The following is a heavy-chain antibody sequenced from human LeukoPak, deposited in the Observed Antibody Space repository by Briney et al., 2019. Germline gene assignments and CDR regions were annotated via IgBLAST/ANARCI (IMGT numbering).Heavy chain of an antibody. D-gene: IGHD3-22*01. Sequence: PGGSLRLSCASSGFTFSSYGMHWVRQAPGKGLEWVAFIRYEGSNKYYADSVKGRFTISRDNSKNTLYLQMNSLRAEDTAVYYCAKEDYYDSSGYYFDYWGQGTLVTVSS. CDR1: GFTFSSYG. J-gene: IGHJ4*02. V-gene: IGHV3-30*02. CDR3: AKEDYYDSSGYYFDY. CDR2: IRYEGSNK.